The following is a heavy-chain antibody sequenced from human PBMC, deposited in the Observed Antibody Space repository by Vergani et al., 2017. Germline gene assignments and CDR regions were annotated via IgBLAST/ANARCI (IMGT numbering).Heavy chain of an antibody. CDR2: FDPEDGET. V-gene: IGHV1-24*01. Sequence: QVQLVQSGAVVKKPGASVKVSCKVSGYTLTELSMHWVRQAPGKGLEWMGGFDPEDGETIYAQKFQGRVTMTEDTSTDTAYMELSSLRSEDTAVYYCATGYCSSTSCYSRFYYYYMDVWGKGTTVTVSS. J-gene: IGHJ6*03. D-gene: IGHD2-2*01. CDR3: ATGYCSSTSCYSRFYYYYMDV. CDR1: GYTLTELS.